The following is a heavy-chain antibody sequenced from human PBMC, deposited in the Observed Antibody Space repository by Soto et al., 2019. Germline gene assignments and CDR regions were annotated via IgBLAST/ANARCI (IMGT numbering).Heavy chain of an antibody. CDR1: GYSFTSYW. Sequence: GESLKISCQGSGYSFTSYWISWVRQMPGKGLEWMGRIDPSDSYTNYSPSFQGHVTISADKSISTAYLQWSSLKASDTAMYYCARLPSGYDFNYYGMDVWGQGTTVTVSS. CDR2: IDPSDSYT. CDR3: ARLPSGYDFNYYGMDV. V-gene: IGHV5-10-1*01. D-gene: IGHD5-12*01. J-gene: IGHJ6*02.